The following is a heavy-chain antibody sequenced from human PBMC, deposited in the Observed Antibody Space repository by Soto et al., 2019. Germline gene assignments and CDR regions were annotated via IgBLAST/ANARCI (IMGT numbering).Heavy chain of an antibody. V-gene: IGHV4-59*01. CDR3: AFSHFEYDSSGRPYGMDV. J-gene: IGHJ6*02. Sequence: SETLSLTCTVSGGSISSYYWSWIRQPPGKGLEWIGYIYYSGSTNYNPSLKSRVTISVDTSKNQFSLKLSSVTAADTAVYYCAFSHFEYDSSGRPYGMDVWGQGTTVTVSS. D-gene: IGHD3-22*01. CDR2: IYYSGST. CDR1: GGSISSYY.